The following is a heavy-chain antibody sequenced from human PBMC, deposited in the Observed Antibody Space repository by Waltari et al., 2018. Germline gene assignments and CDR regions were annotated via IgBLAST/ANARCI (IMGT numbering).Heavy chain of an antibody. CDR2: INPSHGIA. CDR1: GGTFSSYA. Sequence: QVQLVQSGAEVKKPGSSVKVSCKASGGTFSSYAISWVRQAPGQGLEWMGRINPSHGIANYAQKCQGRVTITADKSTSTAYMELSSLRSEDTAVYYCARGRRGYSYGYLLDYWGQGTLVTVSS. V-gene: IGHV1-69*04. CDR3: ARGRRGYSYGYLLDY. D-gene: IGHD5-18*01. J-gene: IGHJ4*02.